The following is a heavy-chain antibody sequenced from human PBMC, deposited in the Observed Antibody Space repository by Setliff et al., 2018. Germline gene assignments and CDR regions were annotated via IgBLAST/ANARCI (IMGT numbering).Heavy chain of an antibody. CDR3: ARDTGVRGHEISGYYGGGFAY. CDR2: INTKTGKP. J-gene: IGHJ4*02. CDR1: GYTFTSYP. D-gene: IGHD3-22*01. V-gene: IGHV7-4-1*02. Sequence: ASVKVSCKSSGYTFTSYPINWMRQAPGQGPEWMGWINTKTGKPTYAQGFTGRIVFSLDTSVSTAYLQISSLKADDTAVYYCARDTGVRGHEISGYYGGGFAYWGQGTPVTVSS.